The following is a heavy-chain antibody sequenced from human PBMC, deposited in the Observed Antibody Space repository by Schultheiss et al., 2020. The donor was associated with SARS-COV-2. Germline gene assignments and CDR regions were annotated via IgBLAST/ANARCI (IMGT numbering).Heavy chain of an antibody. CDR3: ARDYSGSGSFWFGLDV. Sequence: ASVKVSCKASGYTFTGYYMHWVRQAPGQGLEWMGWINPNSGGTNYAQKFQGRVTMTRDTSISTAYMELSRLRSDDTAVYYCARDYSGSGSFWFGLDVWGQGTTVTVSS. V-gene: IGHV1-2*02. J-gene: IGHJ6*02. CDR2: INPNSGGT. CDR1: GYTFTGYY. D-gene: IGHD3-10*01.